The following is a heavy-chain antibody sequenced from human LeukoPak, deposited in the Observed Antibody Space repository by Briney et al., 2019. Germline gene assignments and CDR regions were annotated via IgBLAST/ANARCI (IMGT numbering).Heavy chain of an antibody. J-gene: IGHJ4*02. CDR3: ARGGSRQISSSDLDY. CDR1: GGSFSGYY. D-gene: IGHD6-6*01. Sequence: SETLSLTCAVYGGSFSGYYWSWIRQPPGKGLEWIGYIYYSGNTNYNPSLKSRVTISVDTSKKQFSLKLSSVTAADTAVYFCARGGSRQISSSDLDYWGQGTLVTVSS. V-gene: IGHV4-59*01. CDR2: IYYSGNT.